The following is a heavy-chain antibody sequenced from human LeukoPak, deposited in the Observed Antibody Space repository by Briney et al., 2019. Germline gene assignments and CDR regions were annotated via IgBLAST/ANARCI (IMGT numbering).Heavy chain of an antibody. J-gene: IGHJ4*02. CDR1: GFTFSSYG. Sequence: GGSLRLSCAASGFTFSSYGMSWVRQAPGKGLEWVSAISGSGGSTYYADSVKGRFTISRDNSKNTLYLQMNSLRAEDTAVYYCAKDPSYYDSSGYWRYWGQGTLVTVSS. D-gene: IGHD3-22*01. V-gene: IGHV3-23*01. CDR2: ISGSGGST. CDR3: AKDPSYYDSSGYWRY.